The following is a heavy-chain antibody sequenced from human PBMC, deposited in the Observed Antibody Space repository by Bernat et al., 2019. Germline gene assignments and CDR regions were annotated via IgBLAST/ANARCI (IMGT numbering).Heavy chain of an antibody. CDR1: GYSISSGNSC. Sequence: QVQLQESGPGLVKPSETLSLTCAVSGYSISSGNSCWDWIRQPPGKGLEWIGSIYYGGNTYHNSSLKSRVTISVETSKSQFSLKLSSVTAADTAVYYCARRAGGYDFLDYWGQGTRVTVSS. CDR3: ARRAGGYDFLDY. J-gene: IGHJ4*02. CDR2: IYYGGNT. V-gene: IGHV4-39*01. D-gene: IGHD5-12*01.